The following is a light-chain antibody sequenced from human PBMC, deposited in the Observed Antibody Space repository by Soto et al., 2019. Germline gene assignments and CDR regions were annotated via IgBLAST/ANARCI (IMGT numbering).Light chain of an antibody. Sequence: NFMLTQPHSVSESPGKTVTISCTRSSGSIASNYVQWYQQRPGSAPTTVIYEDNQRPSGVPDRFSDSTDGSSNSASLTISGLQTEGEADYYCQSYDSSTVVFGGGTKLTVL. CDR3: QSYDSSTVV. V-gene: IGLV6-57*04. CDR2: EDN. J-gene: IGLJ2*01. CDR1: SGSIASNY.